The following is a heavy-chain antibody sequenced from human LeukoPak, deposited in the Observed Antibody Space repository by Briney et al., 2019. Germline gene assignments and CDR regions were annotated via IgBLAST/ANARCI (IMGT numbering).Heavy chain of an antibody. CDR2: IDYSGNT. J-gene: IGHJ5*02. CDR3: ARDADTGLNWFDP. D-gene: IGHD5-18*01. CDR1: GGSLSSSGYC. Sequence: SETLSLTCTVSGGSLSSSGYCWGWLRQPPGKGLEWIGSIDYSGNTNYNPSLKSRVTIAVDMSKNQFSLKLSSVTAADTAVYYCARDADTGLNWFDPWGQGTLVTVSS. V-gene: IGHV4-39*02.